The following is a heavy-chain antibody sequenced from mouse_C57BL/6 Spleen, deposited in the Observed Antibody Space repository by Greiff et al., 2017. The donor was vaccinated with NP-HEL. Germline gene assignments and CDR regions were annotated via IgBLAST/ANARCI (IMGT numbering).Heavy chain of an antibody. CDR2: IRNKANGYTT. J-gene: IGHJ1*03. D-gene: IGHD1-1*01. Sequence: EVQWVESGGGLVQPGGSLSLSCAASGFTFTDYYMSWVRQPPGKALEWLGFIRNKANGYTTEYSASVKGRFTISRDNSQSILYLQMNALRAEDSATYYCARYGSSYDWYFDVWGTGTTVTVSS. CDR1: GFTFTDYY. CDR3: ARYGSSYDWYFDV. V-gene: IGHV7-3*01.